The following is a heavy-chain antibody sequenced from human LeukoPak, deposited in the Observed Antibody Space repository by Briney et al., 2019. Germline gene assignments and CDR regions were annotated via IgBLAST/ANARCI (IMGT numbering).Heavy chain of an antibody. D-gene: IGHD6-19*01. Sequence: GGSLRLSCAASGFTFSSYGMSWARQAPGKGLEWVSSKSGSGGTHYADSVKGRFTISRDNSKNTLYLQMDSLRAEDTAVYYCAKIGWYTSGWRFDRWGQGTLVTVSS. CDR1: GFTFSSYG. CDR2: KSGSGGT. CDR3: AKIGWYTSGWRFDR. J-gene: IGHJ4*02. V-gene: IGHV3-23*01.